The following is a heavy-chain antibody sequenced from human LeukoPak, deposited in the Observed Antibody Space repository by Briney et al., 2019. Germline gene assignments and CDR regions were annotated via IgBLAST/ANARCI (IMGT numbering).Heavy chain of an antibody. J-gene: IGHJ6*03. Sequence: GGSLRLSCAASGFTLSSYWMSWGRQAAGKGLKWVAFIRYDGSNKYYTDSVKGRFTISGDNSKNTLYLQMNSLRAEDTAVYYCAKGRGWEASYYYYYMDVWGKGTTVTISS. CDR1: GFTLSSYW. D-gene: IGHD1-26*01. CDR3: AKGRGWEASYYYYYMDV. CDR2: IRYDGSNK. V-gene: IGHV3-30*02.